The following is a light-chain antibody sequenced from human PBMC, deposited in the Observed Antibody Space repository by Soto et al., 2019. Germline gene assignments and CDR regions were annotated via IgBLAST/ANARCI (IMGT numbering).Light chain of an antibody. V-gene: IGKV3-20*01. J-gene: IGKJ4*01. Sequence: EIVLTQSPGTLSLYSGERATLSCRASQSVRSNYLAWYQQKPGKAPRLLIYGASNRATGIPDRFGGSGSGTDFTITISRMEPEDFAVYYCQQDASSPLTLGGGTKVEIK. CDR3: QQDASSPLT. CDR1: QSVRSNY. CDR2: GAS.